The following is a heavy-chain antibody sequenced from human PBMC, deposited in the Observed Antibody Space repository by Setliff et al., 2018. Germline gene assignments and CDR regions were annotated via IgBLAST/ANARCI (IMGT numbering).Heavy chain of an antibody. J-gene: IGHJ6*02. CDR2: INPDGSGK. Sequence: LRLSCAASGFTFSSYWMTWVRQVPGKGLEWVANINPDGSGKNYVGSVKGRFTISRDNAKNSLYLQMNSLRAEDTALYYCARSYGSGSYHYYYGMDVWGQGTTVIVSS. CDR1: GFTFSSYW. CDR3: ARSYGSGSYHYYYGMDV. V-gene: IGHV3-7*03. D-gene: IGHD3-10*01.